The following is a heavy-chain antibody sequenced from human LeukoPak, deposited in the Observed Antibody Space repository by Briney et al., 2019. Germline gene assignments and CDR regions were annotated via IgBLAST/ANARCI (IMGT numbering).Heavy chain of an antibody. V-gene: IGHV5-51*01. J-gene: IGHJ3*02. CDR1: GYSFTSYW. CDR3: ARLITIFGVVKGPCDI. CDR2: IYPGDSDT. Sequence: GASTKISCKGSGYSFTSYWIGWVRPMPREGLDWMGIIYPGDSDTRYSPSFQSQVTMSADKAISTAYLQWSSLKASHSAMYYCARLITIFGVVKGPCDIWGRGTRVTVSS. D-gene: IGHD3-3*01.